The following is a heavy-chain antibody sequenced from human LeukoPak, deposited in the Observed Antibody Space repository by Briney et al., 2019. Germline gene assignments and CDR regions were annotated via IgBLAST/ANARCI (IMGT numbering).Heavy chain of an antibody. V-gene: IGHV1-69*13. Sequence: VKVSCKASGYTFTGYYMHWVRQAPGQGLEWMGGIIPIFGAANYAQKFQGRVTITADESTSTAYMELSSLRSEDTAVYYCAVIADPFDPWGQGTLVTVSS. D-gene: IGHD6-13*01. CDR1: GYTFTGYY. J-gene: IGHJ5*02. CDR2: IIPIFGAA. CDR3: AVIADPFDP.